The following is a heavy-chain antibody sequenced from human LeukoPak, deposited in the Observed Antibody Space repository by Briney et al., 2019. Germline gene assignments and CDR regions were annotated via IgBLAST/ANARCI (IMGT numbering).Heavy chain of an antibody. CDR3: ARRVGATYFDY. Sequence: GGSLKISLKGSGYSFTSYWIGWGRQRPGKGLEGMGIVYPGDSDTRYSPSFQGQVTISADKSISTAYLQWSSLKASDTAMYYCARRVGATYFDYWGQGTLVTVSS. D-gene: IGHD1-26*01. V-gene: IGHV5-51*01. J-gene: IGHJ4*02. CDR1: GYSFTSYW. CDR2: VYPGDSDT.